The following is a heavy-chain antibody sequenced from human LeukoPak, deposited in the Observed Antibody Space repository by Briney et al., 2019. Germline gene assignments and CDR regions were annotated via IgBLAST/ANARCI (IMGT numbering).Heavy chain of an antibody. D-gene: IGHD3-22*01. J-gene: IGHJ4*02. Sequence: SETLSLTRAVSGGSISSSNWWSWVRQPPGKGLEWIGEIFHSGSPNYNPSLKSRVTISVDKSKNQFSLKLSSVTAADTAVYYCARDRLMSDYDSSGRYYFDSWGQGTLVTVSS. CDR1: GGSISSSNW. V-gene: IGHV4-4*02. CDR3: ARDRLMSDYDSSGRYYFDS. CDR2: IFHSGSP.